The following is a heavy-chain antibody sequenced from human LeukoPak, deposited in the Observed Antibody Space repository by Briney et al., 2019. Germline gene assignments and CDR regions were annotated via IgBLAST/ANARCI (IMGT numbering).Heavy chain of an antibody. CDR3: ARAIEPYYFDY. CDR2: INPNSGGT. Sequence: ASVKVSCKASGYTFTGYHMHWVRQAPGQGLEWMGWINPNSGGTNYAQKFQGRVTMTRDTSISTAYMELSRLRSDDTAVCYCARAIEPYYFDYWGQGTLVTVSS. CDR1: GYTFTGYH. D-gene: IGHD1-14*01. J-gene: IGHJ4*02. V-gene: IGHV1-2*02.